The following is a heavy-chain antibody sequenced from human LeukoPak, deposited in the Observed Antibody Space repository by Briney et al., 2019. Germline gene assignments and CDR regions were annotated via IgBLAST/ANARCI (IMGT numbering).Heavy chain of an antibody. D-gene: IGHD6-6*01. Sequence: GGSLRLSCAASGFTFSSYNINWVRQAPGKGLEWVSFISSSSSYIYYADSVKGRFTISRDNAKNSLYLQMNSLRAEDTAVYYCARARGSALVSYYYMDVWGKGTTVTVSS. CDR2: ISSSSSYI. V-gene: IGHV3-21*01. CDR3: ARARGSALVSYYYMDV. CDR1: GFTFSSYN. J-gene: IGHJ6*03.